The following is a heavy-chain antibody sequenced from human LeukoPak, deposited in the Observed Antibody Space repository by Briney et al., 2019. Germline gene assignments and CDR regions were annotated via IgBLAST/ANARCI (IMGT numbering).Heavy chain of an antibody. CDR1: GYTFTGYY. CDR2: INLNSGGT. V-gene: IGHV1-2*02. J-gene: IGHJ4*02. D-gene: IGHD3/OR15-3a*01. Sequence: GASVKVSCKASGYTFTGYYMHWLRQAPGQGLEWVGWINLNSGGTNYAQKFQGRVTLTRDTSISTAYMELSSVRSDDTAVYYCASDSIEAPGLGYDYWGQGTLVTVSS. CDR3: ASDSIEAPGLGYDY.